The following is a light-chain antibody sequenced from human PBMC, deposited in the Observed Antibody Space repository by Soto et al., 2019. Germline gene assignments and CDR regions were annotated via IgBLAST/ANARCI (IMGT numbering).Light chain of an antibody. CDR3: QQDSSSPRNT. CDR2: GAS. Sequence: DIALTQPPGTRSLSPGERATLSCRASQSVSSSYLAGYQQKPGQAPRLLIYGASNRATGIPDRFSGSGSGKDFTLTISRLEPEDFAVYYCQQDSSSPRNTFGQGIKLEIK. CDR1: QSVSSSY. J-gene: IGKJ2*01. V-gene: IGKV3-20*01.